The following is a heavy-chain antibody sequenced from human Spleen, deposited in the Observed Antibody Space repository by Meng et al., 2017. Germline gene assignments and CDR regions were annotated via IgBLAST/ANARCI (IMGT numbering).Heavy chain of an antibody. V-gene: IGHV4-59*01. J-gene: IGHJ1*01. CDR1: GGSISSYY. CDR2: IYYSWST. CDR3: ARVGQYYDILTGYSFQYFQH. Sequence: SETLSLTCTVSGGSISSYYWSWIRQPPGKGLEWIGYIYYSWSTNYNPSLKSRVTISVDTSKNQFSLKLSSVTAADTAVYYCARVGQYYDILTGYSFQYFQHWGQGTLVTVSS. D-gene: IGHD3-9*01.